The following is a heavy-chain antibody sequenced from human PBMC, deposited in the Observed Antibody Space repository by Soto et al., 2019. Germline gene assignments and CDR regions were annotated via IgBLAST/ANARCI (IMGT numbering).Heavy chain of an antibody. Sequence: ASVKVSCEASGYTFTSYGISWVRQAPGQGLEWMGWISAYNGNTNYAQKLQGRVTMTTDTSTSTAYMELRSLRSDDTAVYYCAKTHTRPNWFDPWGQGTLVTVSS. V-gene: IGHV1-18*01. CDR2: ISAYNGNT. CDR1: GYTFTSYG. CDR3: AKTHTRPNWFDP. J-gene: IGHJ5*02. D-gene: IGHD3-3*01.